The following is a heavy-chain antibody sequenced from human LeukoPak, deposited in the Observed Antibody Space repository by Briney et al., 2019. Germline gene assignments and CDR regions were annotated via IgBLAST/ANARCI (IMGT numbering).Heavy chain of an antibody. D-gene: IGHD6-13*01. Sequence: SQTLSLTCTVSGGSISSGGYYWSWIRQPPGKGLEWIGYIYHSGSTYYNPSLKSRVTISVDTSKNQFSLKLSSVTAADTAVYYCARGGAAAEPRYNWFDPWGQGTLVTVSS. V-gene: IGHV4-30-2*01. CDR2: IYHSGST. CDR1: GGSISSGGYY. CDR3: ARGGAAAEPRYNWFDP. J-gene: IGHJ5*02.